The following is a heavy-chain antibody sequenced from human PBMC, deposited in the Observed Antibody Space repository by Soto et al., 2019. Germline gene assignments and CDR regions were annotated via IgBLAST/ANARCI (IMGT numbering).Heavy chain of an antibody. V-gene: IGHV3-30*03. J-gene: IGHJ4*02. Sequence: QVQLVESGGGVVQPGRSLRLSSAASGFTFSSYGMHWVRQAPGKGLEWVAVISYDGSNKYYADSVKGRFTISRDNSKNTLYLQMNRLRAEDTAVYYCAPWFGAFDYLGQGTPVTVSS. CDR2: ISYDGSNK. CDR1: GFTFSSYG. D-gene: IGHD3-10*01. CDR3: APWFGAFDY.